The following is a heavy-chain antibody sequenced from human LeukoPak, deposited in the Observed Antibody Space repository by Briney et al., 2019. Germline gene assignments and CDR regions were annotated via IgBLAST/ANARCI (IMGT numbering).Heavy chain of an antibody. V-gene: IGHV1-69*04. CDR3: AREPYSSSWYPFDY. CDR1: GGTFSSYA. CDR2: IIPILGIA. J-gene: IGHJ4*02. Sequence: ASVKVSCKASGGTFSSYAISWVRQAPGQGLEWMGRIIPILGIANYAQKLQGRVTITADKSTSTAYMELSSLRSEDTAVYYCAREPYSSSWYPFDYWGQGTLVTVSS. D-gene: IGHD6-13*01.